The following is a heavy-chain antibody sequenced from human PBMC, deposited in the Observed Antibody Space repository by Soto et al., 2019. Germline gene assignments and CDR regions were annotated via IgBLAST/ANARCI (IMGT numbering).Heavy chain of an antibody. CDR1: GGSISSGGYY. Sequence: SETLSLTCTVSGGSISSGGYYWSWIRQHPGKGLEWIGYIYYSGSTYYNPSLKSRVAISVDTSKNQFSLKLSSVTAADTAVYYCARVYDSSGYYFDYWGQGTQVTVSS. CDR3: ARVYDSSGYYFDY. D-gene: IGHD3-22*01. CDR2: IYYSGST. V-gene: IGHV4-31*03. J-gene: IGHJ4*02.